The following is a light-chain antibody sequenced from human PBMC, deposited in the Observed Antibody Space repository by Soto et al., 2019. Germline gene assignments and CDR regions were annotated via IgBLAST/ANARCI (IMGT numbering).Light chain of an antibody. Sequence: QSALTQPPSASGSPGQSVTISCTGTSRDVGGHDYVSWYQQHPGKAPTLMIYEVTKRPSGVPDRFSGSKSGNTASLTVSGLQAEDEADYYCSSFAGSNNFVFGSGTKLTVL. V-gene: IGLV2-8*01. CDR3: SSFAGSNNFV. CDR1: SRDVGGHDY. CDR2: EVT. J-gene: IGLJ1*01.